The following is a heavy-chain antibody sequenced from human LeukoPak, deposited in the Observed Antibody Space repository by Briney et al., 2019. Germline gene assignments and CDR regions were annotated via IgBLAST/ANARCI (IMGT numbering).Heavy chain of an antibody. Sequence: GSSVKVSCKASGGTFSSYAISWVRQAPGQGLEWMGGIIPIFGTANYAQKFQGRVTITADESTSTAYMELSSLRSEDTAVYYCARDWVAVAGTFQGNFDYWGQGTLVTVSS. D-gene: IGHD6-19*01. V-gene: IGHV1-69*01. CDR3: ARDWVAVAGTFQGNFDY. J-gene: IGHJ4*02. CDR2: IIPIFGTA. CDR1: GGTFSSYA.